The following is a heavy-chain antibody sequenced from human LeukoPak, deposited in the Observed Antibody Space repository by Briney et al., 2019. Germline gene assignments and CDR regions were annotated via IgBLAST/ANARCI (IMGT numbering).Heavy chain of an antibody. J-gene: IGHJ4*02. CDR3: AGGRSGTYYDY. CDR2: INSDGSST. CDR1: GFTFSSYW. D-gene: IGHD1-26*01. Sequence: GGSLRLSCAASGFTFSSYWMHWVRQAPGKGLVWVSRINSDGSSTSYADSVKGRFTISRDNAKNTLYLQMNSLRADDTAVYYCAGGRSGTYYDYWDQGTPVTVSS. V-gene: IGHV3-74*01.